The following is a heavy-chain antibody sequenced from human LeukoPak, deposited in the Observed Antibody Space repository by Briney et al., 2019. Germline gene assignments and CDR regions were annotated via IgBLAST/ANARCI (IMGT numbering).Heavy chain of an antibody. Sequence: GGSLRLSCAASGFTFSSYSMNWVRQAPGKGLEWVSYISSSSSTIYYADSVKGRFTISRDNAKNSLYLQMNSLRAEDTAVYYCARAPTTRNYNWNQFDYWGQGTLVTVSS. J-gene: IGHJ4*02. V-gene: IGHV3-48*01. CDR1: GFTFSSYS. D-gene: IGHD1-20*01. CDR2: ISSSSSTI. CDR3: ARAPTTRNYNWNQFDY.